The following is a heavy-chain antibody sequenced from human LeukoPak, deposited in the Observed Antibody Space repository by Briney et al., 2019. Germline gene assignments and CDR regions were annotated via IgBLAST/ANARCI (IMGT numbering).Heavy chain of an antibody. V-gene: IGHV3-74*01. J-gene: IGHJ6*03. CDR1: GFTFSTYW. CDR3: ARMGYCGGDCSEYYYYYYYMDV. D-gene: IGHD2-21*02. CDR2: INSDGSGT. Sequence: GGSLRLPCAASGFTFSTYWMHWVRQDPGKGLVWVSRINSDGSGTSYADSVKGRFTISRDNAKNTLYLQMNSLRAEDTAMYYCARMGYCGGDCSEYYYYYYYMDVWGKGTTVTVSS.